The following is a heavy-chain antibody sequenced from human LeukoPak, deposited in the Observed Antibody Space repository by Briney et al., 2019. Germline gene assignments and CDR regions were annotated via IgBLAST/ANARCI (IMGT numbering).Heavy chain of an antibody. CDR2: ISSSSSTI. D-gene: IGHD5-18*01. V-gene: IGHV3-48*01. CDR1: GFTFSSYS. J-gene: IGHJ4*02. Sequence: GSLRLSCAASGFTFSSYSMNWVRQAPGKGLEWVSYISSSSSTIYYADSVKGRFTISRDNAKNSLYLQMNSLRAEDTAVYYCARGNRYSYGGTFDYWGQGTLVTVSS. CDR3: ARGNRYSYGGTFDY.